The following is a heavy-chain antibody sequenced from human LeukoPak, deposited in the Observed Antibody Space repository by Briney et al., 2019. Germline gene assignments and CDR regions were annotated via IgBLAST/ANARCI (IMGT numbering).Heavy chain of an antibody. CDR2: INPNSGGT. J-gene: IGHJ6*02. CDR1: GYTFTGYY. Sequence: WASVTVSCKASGYTFTGYYMHWVRQAPGQGLEWMGRINPNSGGTNYAQKFQGRVTMTRDTSISTAYMELSRLRSDDTAVYYCARVPTSPGIAVAGDYYYYGMDVWGQGTTVTVSS. V-gene: IGHV1-2*06. CDR3: ARVPTSPGIAVAGDYYYYGMDV. D-gene: IGHD6-19*01.